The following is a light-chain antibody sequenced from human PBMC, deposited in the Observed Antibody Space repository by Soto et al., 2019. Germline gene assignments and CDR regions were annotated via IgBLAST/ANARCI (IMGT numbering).Light chain of an antibody. CDR3: ISYAGSSNV. Sequence: QSALTQPPSASGSPGQSVAISCPGTSSDVGGYNYVSWYQQHPGKAPKLMIYEVNKRPSGVPDRFSGSKSGNTASLTVSGLQAEDEADYYCISYAGSSNVFGTGTKVTVL. V-gene: IGLV2-8*01. CDR1: SSDVGGYNY. J-gene: IGLJ1*01. CDR2: EVN.